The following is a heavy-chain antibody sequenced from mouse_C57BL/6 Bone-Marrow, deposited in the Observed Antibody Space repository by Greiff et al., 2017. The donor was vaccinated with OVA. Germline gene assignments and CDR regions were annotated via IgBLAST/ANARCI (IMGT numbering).Heavy chain of an antibody. J-gene: IGHJ2*01. CDR1: GYAFSSSW. D-gene: IGHD1-1*01. CDR3: ARYSSSFDY. CDR2: IYPGDGDT. Sequence: VQGVESGPELVKPGASVKISCKASGYAFSSSWMNWVKQRPGKGLEWIGRIYPGDGDTNYNGKFKGKATLTADKSSSTAYMQLSSLTSEDSAVYFCARYSSSFDYWGQGTTLTVSS. V-gene: IGHV1-82*01.